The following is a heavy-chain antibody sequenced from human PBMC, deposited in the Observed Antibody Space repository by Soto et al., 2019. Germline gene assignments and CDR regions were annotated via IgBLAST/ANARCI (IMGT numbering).Heavy chain of an antibody. CDR1: GFTFSNYA. CDR2: ISYDGNNK. Sequence: QVQLVESGGGVVQPGRSLRLSCAASGFTFSNYAMHWVRQAPGKGLEWVAVISYDGNNKYYADSVKGRFTISRDNSRNTLYLQMNTLRAEDTAVYYCARDKFSGGYCYFDYWGQGTLVTVSS. CDR3: ARDKFSGGYCYFDY. V-gene: IGHV3-30-3*01. D-gene: IGHD3-22*01. J-gene: IGHJ4*02.